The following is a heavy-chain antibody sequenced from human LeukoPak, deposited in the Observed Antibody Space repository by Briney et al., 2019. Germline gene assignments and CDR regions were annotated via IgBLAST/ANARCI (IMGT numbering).Heavy chain of an antibody. CDR3: ARDRGRGYSYGSEKGFDY. CDR1: DGSISSYY. D-gene: IGHD5-18*01. CDR2: IYYSGST. V-gene: IGHV4-59*01. Sequence: SETLSLTCTVSDGSISSYYWSWIRQPPGKGLEWIGYIYYSGSTNYNPSLKSRVTISVDTSKNQFSLKLSSVTAADTAVYYCARDRGRGYSYGSEKGFDYWGQGTLVTVSS. J-gene: IGHJ4*02.